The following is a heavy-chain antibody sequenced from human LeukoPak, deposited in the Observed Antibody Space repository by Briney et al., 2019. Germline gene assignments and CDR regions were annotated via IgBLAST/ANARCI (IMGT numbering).Heavy chain of an antibody. Sequence: EASVKVSCKASGGTFSSYAISWVRQAPGQGLEWMGGIIPIFGTANYAQKFQGRVTITADESTSTAYMELSSLRSEDTAVYYCASRGDYDSSGYYWELDYWGQGTLVTVPS. D-gene: IGHD3-22*01. CDR3: ASRGDYDSSGYYWELDY. CDR2: IIPIFGTA. J-gene: IGHJ4*02. CDR1: GGTFSSYA. V-gene: IGHV1-69*13.